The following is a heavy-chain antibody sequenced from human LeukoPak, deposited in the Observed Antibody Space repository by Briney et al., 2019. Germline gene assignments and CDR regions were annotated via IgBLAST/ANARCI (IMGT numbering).Heavy chain of an antibody. CDR1: GYTLAELS. Sequence: ASVKVSCKVSGYTLAELSMHWVRQAPGKGLEWMGGFDLEDGETIYAQKFQGRVTMSEDTSTDTAYMELSSLRSEDTAVYYCETSGDHYDSSGHDAFDIWGQGTMVTVSS. V-gene: IGHV1-24*01. D-gene: IGHD3-22*01. CDR2: FDLEDGET. J-gene: IGHJ3*02. CDR3: ETSGDHYDSSGHDAFDI.